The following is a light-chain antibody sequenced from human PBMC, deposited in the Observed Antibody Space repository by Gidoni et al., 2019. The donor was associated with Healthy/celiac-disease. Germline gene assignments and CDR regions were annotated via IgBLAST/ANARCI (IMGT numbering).Light chain of an antibody. CDR1: QGIRND. CDR2: AAS. CDR3: LQDYNYPRT. J-gene: IGKJ2*01. V-gene: IGKV1-6*01. Sequence: AIQMSQSPSSLSASVGDRVTITCRASQGIRNDLGWYQQKPGKAPKLLIYAASSLQSGVPSRFSGSGSGTDFTLTISSLQPEDFATYYCLQDYNYPRTFXQXTKLEIK.